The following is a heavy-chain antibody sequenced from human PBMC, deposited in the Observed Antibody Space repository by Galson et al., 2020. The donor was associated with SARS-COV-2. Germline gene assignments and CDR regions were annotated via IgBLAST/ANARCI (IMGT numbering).Heavy chain of an antibody. D-gene: IGHD3-16*01. CDR1: GFTFSSYA. V-gene: IGHV3-30-3*01. Sequence: GGSLRLSCAASGFTFSSYAMHWVRQAPGKGLEWVAVISYDGSNKYYADSVKGRFTISRDNSKNTLYLQMNSLRAEDTAVYYCASYDYVWGSYCPKQTGYAFDIWGQGTMVTVSS. J-gene: IGHJ3*02. CDR2: ISYDGSNK. CDR3: ASYDYVWGSYCPKQTGYAFDI.